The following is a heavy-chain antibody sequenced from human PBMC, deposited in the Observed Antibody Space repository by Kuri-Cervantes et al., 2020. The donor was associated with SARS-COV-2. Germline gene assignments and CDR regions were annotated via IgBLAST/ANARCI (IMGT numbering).Heavy chain of an antibody. CDR1: GGTFSSYA. CDR3: ARGAAERHHLYYFDY. J-gene: IGHJ4*02. CDR2: IIPIFGTA. D-gene: IGHD1-14*01. Sequence: SVKVSCKASGGTFSSYAISWVRQAPGQGLEWMGGIIPIFGTANYAQKFQGRVTITADESTSTAYMELSSLRSEDTAVYYCARGAAERHHLYYFDYWGQGTLVTVSS. V-gene: IGHV1-69*13.